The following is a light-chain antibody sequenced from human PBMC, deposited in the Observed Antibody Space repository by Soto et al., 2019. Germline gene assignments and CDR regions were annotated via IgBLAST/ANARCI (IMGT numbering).Light chain of an antibody. Sequence: EIVVTQSPATLSLSPVERATLSCMASQSVVTNVAWYQQKPGQPPRLLIHDSSTRATGVPDRFSGRGYGTEFALTISSLQSEDFAVYYCQQYNEWPLAFGGGTKVDI. CDR2: DSS. V-gene: IGKV3-15*01. CDR1: QSVVTN. J-gene: IGKJ4*01. CDR3: QQYNEWPLA.